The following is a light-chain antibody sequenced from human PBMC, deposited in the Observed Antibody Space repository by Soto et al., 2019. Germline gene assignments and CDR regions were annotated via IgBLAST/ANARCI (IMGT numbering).Light chain of an antibody. V-gene: IGKV2-28*01. CDR3: MQALQTPLT. CDR2: LGS. Sequence: EIVMTQSPLSLSVTPGESASMSCRSSQSLLHNNGNNYFDWYLQKPGQPPQLLIYLGSNRASGVPDRFRGSGSGTDFTLKISRVEAEDVGVYYCMQALQTPLTFGQGTRLEIK. J-gene: IGKJ5*01. CDR1: QSLLHNNGNNY.